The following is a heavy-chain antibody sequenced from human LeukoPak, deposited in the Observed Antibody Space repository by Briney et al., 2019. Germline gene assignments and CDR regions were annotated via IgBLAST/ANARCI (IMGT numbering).Heavy chain of an antibody. J-gene: IGHJ3*02. D-gene: IGHD6-19*01. V-gene: IGHV4-39*07. CDR2: IYYSGCP. Sequence: SETLSLTCTVSGGSLTSSSYYWGWIRQPPGKGLEWIGSIYYSGCPYYKSSLKSRVTISVDTSKNQFSLKLSSVTAADTAMYYCARGFDSSSGWYPAFDIWGHGTMGTVSS. CDR1: GGSLTSSSYY. CDR3: ARGFDSSSGWYPAFDI.